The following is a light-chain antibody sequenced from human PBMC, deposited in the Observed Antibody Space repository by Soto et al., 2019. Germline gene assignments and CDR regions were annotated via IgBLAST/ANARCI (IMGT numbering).Light chain of an antibody. CDR1: SSDVGGYNY. CDR3: SSYAGSSIHYL. J-gene: IGLJ1*01. CDR2: EVT. Sequence: QSALTQPPSASGSPGQSVTISCTGTSSDVGGYNYVSWYQQYPGKAPKLMIYEVTKRPSGVPDRFSGSKSGNTASLTVSGLQAEDEAEYYCSSYAGSSIHYLFGPGTKLTVL. V-gene: IGLV2-8*01.